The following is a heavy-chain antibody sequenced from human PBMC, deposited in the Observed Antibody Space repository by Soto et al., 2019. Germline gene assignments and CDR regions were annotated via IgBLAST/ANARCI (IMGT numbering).Heavy chain of an antibody. CDR1: GGSISSDDYY. Sequence: SESLSLTCTVSGGSISSDDYYWSWIRQAPGRGLEWIGYIHSSGSIYYNPSLKSRATMSIDTAGNQFSLKVSSVTVADTAVYYCARDLDGLHDDTSGPFPRPGWGQGTLVTVSS. CDR2: IHSSGSI. D-gene: IGHD3-22*01. J-gene: IGHJ1*01. CDR3: ARDLDGLHDDTSGPFPRPG. V-gene: IGHV4-30-4*01.